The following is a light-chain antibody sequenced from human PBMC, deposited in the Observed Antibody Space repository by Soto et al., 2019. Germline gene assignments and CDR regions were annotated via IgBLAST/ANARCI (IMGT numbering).Light chain of an antibody. V-gene: IGKV3-11*01. CDR2: GAS. CDR3: QQRSNWLT. CDR1: QTVNTY. Sequence: IVLTQSPATLSLSPGERATLSCRAKQTVNTYLSWYQHKPGQAPRLLIYGASNRATGIPARFSGSGSGTDFTLTISSLEPEDSAVYYCQQRSNWLTFGGGTKVEIK. J-gene: IGKJ4*01.